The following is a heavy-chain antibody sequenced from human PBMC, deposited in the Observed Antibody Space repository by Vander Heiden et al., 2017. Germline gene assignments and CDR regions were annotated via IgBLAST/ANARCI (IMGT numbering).Heavy chain of an antibody. V-gene: IGHV4-39*01. J-gene: IGHJ4*02. CDR2: IYSPGAA. CDR3: VRLRRFFGSGSFPDY. D-gene: IGHD3-10*01. CDR1: GGPVKRDHDS. Sequence: QLQLQESGSGPVKPTETLAPTCSVFGGPVKRDHDSWAWSRQPPGEGLEWIATIYSPGAAHYNPSLQSRVTISVDPSQNQFSLKLTSVSAADTAVYTCVRLRRFFGSGSFPDYWGQGARITVSS.